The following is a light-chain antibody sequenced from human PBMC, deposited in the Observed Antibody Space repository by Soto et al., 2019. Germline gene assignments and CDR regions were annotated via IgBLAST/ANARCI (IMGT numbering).Light chain of an antibody. CDR2: AAS. Sequence: EIELTQSPGTLSLSPGERATLSCRASQSVSSSYLAWYQQKVGQAPRLLIYAASSRATGVPYRFSGSASGTDFTLTISSLEPEDFAVYYCQLYGSSPYTFGQGTKLEI. J-gene: IGKJ2*01. CDR1: QSVSSSY. V-gene: IGKV3-20*01. CDR3: QLYGSSPYT.